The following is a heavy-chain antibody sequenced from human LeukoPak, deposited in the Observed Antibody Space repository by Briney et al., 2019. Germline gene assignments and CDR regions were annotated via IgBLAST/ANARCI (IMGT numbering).Heavy chain of an antibody. D-gene: IGHD5-18*01. J-gene: IGHJ4*02. V-gene: IGHV3-23*01. Sequence: GGSLRLSCAASGFTFSSYAMSWVRQAPGKGLEWASAISGSGGSTYYADSVKGRFTISRDNSKNTLYLQMNSLRAEDTAVYYCATTLHHVDTAMAQRGWGQGTLVTVSS. CDR1: GFTFSSYA. CDR3: ATTLHHVDTAMAQRG. CDR2: ISGSGGST.